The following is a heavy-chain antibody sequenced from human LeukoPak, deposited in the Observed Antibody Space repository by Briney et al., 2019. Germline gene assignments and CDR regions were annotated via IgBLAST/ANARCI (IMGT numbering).Heavy chain of an antibody. V-gene: IGHV4-30-2*06. D-gene: IGHD3-10*01. CDR1: GGSISSGGYY. CDR2: IYPGGST. CDR3: ARGGEWFGEFYFDY. J-gene: IGHJ4*02. Sequence: SDTLSLTCSVSGGSISSGGYYWSWIRQSSGKGLEWIGNIYPGGSTYYNPSLKSRVTVSVDRSKNQFSLKLNSVTAADTAVYYCARGGEWFGEFYFDYWGRGTLVTVSS.